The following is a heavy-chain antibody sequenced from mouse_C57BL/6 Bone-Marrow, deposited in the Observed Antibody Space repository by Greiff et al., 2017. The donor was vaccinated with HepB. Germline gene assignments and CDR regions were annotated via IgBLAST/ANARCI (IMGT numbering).Heavy chain of an antibody. D-gene: IGHD2-2*01. CDR3: ARRYGYGWYFDV. V-gene: IGHV1-82*01. Sequence: QVQLQQSGPELVKPGASVKISCKASGYAFSSSWMNWVKQRPGKGLEWIGRIYPGDGDTNYNGKFKGKATLTADKSSSTAYMQLSSLTSEDSAVFFCARRYGYGWYFDVWGTGTTVTVSS. CDR2: IYPGDGDT. J-gene: IGHJ1*03. CDR1: GYAFSSSW.